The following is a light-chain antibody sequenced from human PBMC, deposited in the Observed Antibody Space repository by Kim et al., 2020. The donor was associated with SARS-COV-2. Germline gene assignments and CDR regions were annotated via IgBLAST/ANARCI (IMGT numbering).Light chain of an antibody. CDR1: SLRSYY. CDR2: GKN. J-gene: IGLJ2*01. Sequence: ALGQRVRITCQGDSLRSYYASWYQQKPGQAPVLVTYGKNNRPSGIPDRFSGSSSGNTASLTITGAQAEDEADYYCNSRDSSGNHVVFGGGTQLTVL. V-gene: IGLV3-19*01. CDR3: NSRDSSGNHVV.